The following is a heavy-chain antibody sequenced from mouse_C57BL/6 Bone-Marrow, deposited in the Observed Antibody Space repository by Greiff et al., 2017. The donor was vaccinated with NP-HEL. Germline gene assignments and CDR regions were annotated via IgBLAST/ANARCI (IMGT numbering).Heavy chain of an antibody. CDR2: IRSKSNNYAT. Sequence: EVQLVESGGGLVQPKGSLKLSCAASGFSFNTYAMNWVRQAPGKGLEWVARIRSKSNNYATYYADSVKDRFTISREDSETMLYLQMNTLKTADTAMYYWVRHGGSAYAKDYWGQGTSVTVST. V-gene: IGHV10-1*01. J-gene: IGHJ4*01. CDR3: VRHGGSAYAKDY. CDR1: GFSFNTYA. D-gene: IGHD3-2*02.